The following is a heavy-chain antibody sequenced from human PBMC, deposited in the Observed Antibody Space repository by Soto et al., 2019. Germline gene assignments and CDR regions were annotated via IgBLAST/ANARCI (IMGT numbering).Heavy chain of an antibody. J-gene: IGHJ5*02. CDR3: ARGLRFLEWLLQTSNWFDP. CDR2: MNPNSGNT. V-gene: IGHV1-8*01. D-gene: IGHD3-3*01. Sequence: QVPLVQSGAEVKKPGASVKVSCKASGYTFTSYDINWVRQATGQGLEWMGWMNPNSGNTGYAQKFQGRVTMTRNTSISTAYMELSSLRSEDTAVYYCARGLRFLEWLLQTSNWFDPWGQGTLVTVSS. CDR1: GYTFTSYD.